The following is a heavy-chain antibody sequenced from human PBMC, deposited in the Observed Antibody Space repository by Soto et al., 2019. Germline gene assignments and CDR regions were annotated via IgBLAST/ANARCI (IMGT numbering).Heavy chain of an antibody. CDR3: ASQHYYDSSGYYVVY. CDR2: IHYSGST. V-gene: IGHV4-30-2*03. J-gene: IGHJ4*02. D-gene: IGHD3-22*01. Sequence: SDTLSLTCAVSGGSIISVGYSWSLIRQPPGKGLEWIGNIHYSGSTYYDSSLQSRVTISIDTSKNQFSLKLSSVTATDTAVYYCASQHYYDSSGYYVVYWGQGTLVTVSS. CDR1: GGSIISVGYS.